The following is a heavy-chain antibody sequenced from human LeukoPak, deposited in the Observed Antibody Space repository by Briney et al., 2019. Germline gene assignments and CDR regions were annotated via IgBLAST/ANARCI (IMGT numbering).Heavy chain of an antibody. J-gene: IGHJ4*02. CDR2: ISNDGSNK. V-gene: IGHV3-30*04. CDR1: GFTFSDYA. D-gene: IGHD6-13*01. Sequence: GRSLRLSCAASGFTFSDYAIYWVRQAPGKGLEWVAVISNDGSNKYYADSLKGRFTISRDDSKNTLYLQMNSLRAEDTAMYYCARDRGPFSNSWYIDYWGQGTLVTVSA. CDR3: ARDRGPFSNSWYIDY.